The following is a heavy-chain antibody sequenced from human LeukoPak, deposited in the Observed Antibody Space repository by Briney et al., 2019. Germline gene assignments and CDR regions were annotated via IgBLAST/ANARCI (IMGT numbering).Heavy chain of an antibody. Sequence: GGSLRLSCAASGFTFSSYRMSWVRQAPGKGLEWVANIKQDGSEKYYVDSVKGRFTISRDNAKNSLYLQMNSLRAEDTAVYYCARGQLELLSDYYYYMDVWGKGTTVTVSS. D-gene: IGHD1-1*01. CDR1: GFTFSSYR. V-gene: IGHV3-7*01. CDR2: IKQDGSEK. J-gene: IGHJ6*03. CDR3: ARGQLELLSDYYYYMDV.